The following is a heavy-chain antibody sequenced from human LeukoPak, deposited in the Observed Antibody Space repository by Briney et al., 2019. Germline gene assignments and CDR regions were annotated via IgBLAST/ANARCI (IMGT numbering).Heavy chain of an antibody. J-gene: IGHJ5*02. CDR2: IYYSGST. Sequence: SETLSFTCTVSGGSISSSSYYWGWIRQPPGKGLEWIGSIYYSGSTYYNPSLKSRVTISVDTSKNQFSLKLSSVTAADTAVYYCARASSSWYRFDPWGQGTLVTVSS. CDR1: GGSISSSSYY. D-gene: IGHD6-13*01. V-gene: IGHV4-39*07. CDR3: ARASSSWYRFDP.